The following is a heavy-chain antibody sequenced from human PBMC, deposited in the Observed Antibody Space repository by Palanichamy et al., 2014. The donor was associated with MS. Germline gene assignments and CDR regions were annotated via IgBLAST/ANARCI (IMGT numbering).Heavy chain of an antibody. CDR1: GGSISSGVSY. CDR3: ARHRADDSSGYPYFSRASYSGMGV. V-gene: IGHV4-30-4*01. CDR2: IYYSGST. D-gene: IGHD3-22*01. Sequence: QVQLQESGPGLVKLSQTLSLTCTVSGGSISSGVSYWSWIRQPPGKGLEWIGYIYYSGSTHYNPSLRSRVRISIDTSKNQFSLKLSSVTAADTAVYYCARHRADDSSGYPYFSRASYSGMGVWGQGTTVTVSS. J-gene: IGHJ6*02.